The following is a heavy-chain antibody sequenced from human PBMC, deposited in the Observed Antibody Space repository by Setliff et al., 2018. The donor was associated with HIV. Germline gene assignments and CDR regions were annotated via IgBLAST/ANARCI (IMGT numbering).Heavy chain of an antibody. V-gene: IGHV3-30*02. CDR2: LWHDGSNT. J-gene: IGHJ6*03. CDR1: GFTFTIYS. D-gene: IGHD4-17*01. CDR3: AKEGTHDYGDYYYYYYMDV. Sequence: GGSLRLSCAASGFTFTIYSMDWVRLAPGKGLEWVALLWHDGSNTDYADSVRGRFTISRDNSKNTLYLQMNSLRAEDTAVYYCAKEGTHDYGDYYYYYYMDVWGKGTTVTVSS.